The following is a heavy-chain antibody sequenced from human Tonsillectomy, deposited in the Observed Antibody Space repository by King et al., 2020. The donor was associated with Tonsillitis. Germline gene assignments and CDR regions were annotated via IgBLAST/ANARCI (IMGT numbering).Heavy chain of an antibody. CDR3: ARDVTHYESDLYYDALDI. CDR2: IKRDGSQT. D-gene: IGHD3-22*01. J-gene: IGHJ3*02. CDR1: GFTLSDFW. V-gene: IGHV3-7*03. Sequence: VQLVESGGGLVQPGGPLRLSCAASGFTLSDFWMTWVRQAPGKGLEWVANIKRDGSQTNYVDSVKGRFTISRDNAKNSLFLQLNSLRAEDTAVYYCARDVTHYESDLYYDALDIWGQGTMVPVSS.